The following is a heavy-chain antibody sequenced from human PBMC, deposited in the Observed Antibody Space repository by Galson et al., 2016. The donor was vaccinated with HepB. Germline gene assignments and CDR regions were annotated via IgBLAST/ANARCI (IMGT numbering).Heavy chain of an antibody. CDR1: DDSFSGRY. CDR2: INHSGRT. CDR3: VRGLFEK. Sequence: SETLSLTCAVFDDSFSGRYWSWIRQPPGKGLEWIGEINHNGEINHSGRTNYNPSLKSRVTISVDTSKKQVSLRLSSVTAADTAVYFCVRGLFEKWGQGTLVTVSS. J-gene: IGHJ4*02. V-gene: IGHV4-34*01.